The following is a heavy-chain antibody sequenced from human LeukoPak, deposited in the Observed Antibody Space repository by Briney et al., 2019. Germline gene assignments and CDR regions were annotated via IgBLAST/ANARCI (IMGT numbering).Heavy chain of an antibody. CDR3: AIPAASYYYYGMDV. D-gene: IGHD2-2*01. CDR2: ISGSGGST. J-gene: IGHJ6*04. Sequence: GGSLRLSCAASGFTFSSYAMSWVRQAPGKGLEWVSAISGSGGSTYYADSVKGRFTISRDNSKNTQYLQMNSLKAEVTALYYCAIPAASYYYYGMDVWGKGTTVPVSS. CDR1: GFTFSSYA. V-gene: IGHV3-23*01.